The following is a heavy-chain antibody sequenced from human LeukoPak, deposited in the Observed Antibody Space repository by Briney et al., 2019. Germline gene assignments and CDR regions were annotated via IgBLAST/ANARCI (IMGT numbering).Heavy chain of an antibody. D-gene: IGHD2/OR15-2a*01. CDR3: AREPSILLIDY. Sequence: GGSLRLSCAASGFTFNSYWMSWVRQAPGKGLEWVANIKQDGSEKYYVDSVKGRFTISRDNAKNSLYLQMNSLRAEDTAVYYCAREPSILLIDYWGQGTLVTVSS. V-gene: IGHV3-7*01. J-gene: IGHJ4*02. CDR2: IKQDGSEK. CDR1: GFTFNSYW.